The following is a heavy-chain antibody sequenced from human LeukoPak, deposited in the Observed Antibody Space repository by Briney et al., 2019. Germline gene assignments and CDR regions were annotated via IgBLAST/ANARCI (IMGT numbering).Heavy chain of an antibody. CDR1: GGSFSGYY. CDR2: INQSGST. D-gene: IGHD2-2*01. Sequence: SETLSLTCAVYGGSFSGYYWSWIRQPPGKGLEWIGEINQSGSTNYNPSLKSRVTISVDTSKNQFSLKLSSVTAADTAVYYCASPGSVGWFDPWGQGTLVTVSS. CDR3: ASPGSVGWFDP. J-gene: IGHJ5*02. V-gene: IGHV4-34*01.